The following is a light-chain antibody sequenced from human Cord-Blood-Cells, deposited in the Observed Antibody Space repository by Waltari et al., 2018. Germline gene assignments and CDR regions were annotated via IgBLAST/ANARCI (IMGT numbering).Light chain of an antibody. CDR3: CSYAGSSTYVV. CDR1: SSDVGSYHL. Sequence: QSALTQPASVSGSPGQSITISCTGPSSDVGSYHLVSWYHQHPGKAPKLMIYEGSKRPSGVSNRFSGSKSGNTASLTISGLQAEDEADYYCCSYAGSSTYVVFGGGTKLTGL. J-gene: IGLJ2*01. CDR2: EGS. V-gene: IGLV2-23*01.